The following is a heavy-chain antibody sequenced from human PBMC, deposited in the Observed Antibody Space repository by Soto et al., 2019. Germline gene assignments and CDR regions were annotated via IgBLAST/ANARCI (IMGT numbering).Heavy chain of an antibody. Sequence: GGSLRLSCAASGFTFSSYGMHWVRQAPGKGLEWVAVILYDGSNKYYAETVKGRFTISRDNSKKTLYLQMNSLSIEDTAVYYCAKEGTNYYYYMDVWGKGTTVTVSS. CDR2: ILYDGSNK. J-gene: IGHJ6*03. CDR1: GFTFSSYG. V-gene: IGHV3-30*18. CDR3: AKEGTNYYYYMDV.